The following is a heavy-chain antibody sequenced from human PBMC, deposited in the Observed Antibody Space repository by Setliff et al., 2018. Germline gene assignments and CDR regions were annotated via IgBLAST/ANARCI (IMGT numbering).Heavy chain of an antibody. CDR1: GYAFRQSI. D-gene: IGHD3-3*01. Sequence: ASVKVSCKASGYAFRQSIVSWVRQAPGQGLEWLGWIGVYSGNTYSAQRFQGRVSLTTDESTNTAYLELRGLRSDDTAVYYCMRLVRFCSRTVCQRTSGDEAWGQGTLVTVSS. CDR3: MRLVRFCSRTVCQRTSGDEA. CDR2: IGVYSGNT. J-gene: IGHJ5*02. V-gene: IGHV1-18*01.